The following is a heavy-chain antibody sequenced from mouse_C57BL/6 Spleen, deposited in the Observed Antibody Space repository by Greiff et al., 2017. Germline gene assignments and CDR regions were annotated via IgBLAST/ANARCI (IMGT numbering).Heavy chain of an antibody. Sequence: QVQLKQSGAELMKPGASVKLSCKATGYTFTGYWIEWVKQRPGHGLEWIGEILPGSGSTNYNEKFKGKATFTADTSSNTAYMQLSSLTTEDSAIYDCARRSITTVVATRDYAMDYWGQGTSVTVSS. V-gene: IGHV1-9*01. CDR2: ILPGSGST. J-gene: IGHJ4*01. CDR3: ARRSITTVVATRDYAMDY. CDR1: GYTFTGYW. D-gene: IGHD1-1*01.